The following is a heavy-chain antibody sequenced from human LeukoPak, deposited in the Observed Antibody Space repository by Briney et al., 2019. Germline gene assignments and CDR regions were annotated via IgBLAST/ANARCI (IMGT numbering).Heavy chain of an antibody. CDR1: GFTFSSYA. CDR3: AKGSVYYDILTGYFNDYYYYGMDV. J-gene: IGHJ6*02. CDR2: TSGSGGST. Sequence: GGSLRLYCAASGFTFSSYAMSWVRQAPGKGLEWVSATSGSGGSTYYADSVKGRFTISRDNSKNTLYLQMNSLRAEDTAVYYCAKGSVYYDILTGYFNDYYYYGMDVWGQGTTVTVSS. D-gene: IGHD3-9*01. V-gene: IGHV3-23*01.